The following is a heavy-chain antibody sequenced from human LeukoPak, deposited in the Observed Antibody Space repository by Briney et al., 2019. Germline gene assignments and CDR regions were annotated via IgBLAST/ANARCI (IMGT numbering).Heavy chain of an antibody. CDR2: INHSGST. CDR3: ARGLGFGEFSRWFDP. Sequence: SETLSLTCAVYGGSFSGYYWSWIRQPPGKGPEWIGEINHSGSTNYNPSLKSRVTISVDPSKNQFSLKLSSVTAADTAVYYCARGLGFGEFSRWFDPWGQGTLVTVSS. J-gene: IGHJ5*02. V-gene: IGHV4-34*01. CDR1: GGSFSGYY. D-gene: IGHD3-10*01.